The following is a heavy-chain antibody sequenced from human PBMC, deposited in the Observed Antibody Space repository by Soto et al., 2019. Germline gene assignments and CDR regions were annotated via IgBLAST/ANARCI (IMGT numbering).Heavy chain of an antibody. CDR1: GGYMSSGDYS. CDR3: ARTRAVWFDP. D-gene: IGHD6-19*01. CDR2: IRQSGNT. Sequence: SETMSVTSTVAGGYMSSGDYSWSWIRKPPGKGLEWIAYIRQSGNTYYNPSLKSRVTISVDTSKNQFSLKLSSVTAADTAVYYCARTRAVWFDPWGQGTLVTVSS. V-gene: IGHV4-30-2*01. J-gene: IGHJ5*02.